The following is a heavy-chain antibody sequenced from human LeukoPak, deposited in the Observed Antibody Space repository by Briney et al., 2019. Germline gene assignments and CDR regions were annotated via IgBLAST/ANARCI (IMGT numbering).Heavy chain of an antibody. CDR2: ISSSGSTI. V-gene: IGHV3-48*04. CDR1: GFTFSSYS. Sequence: PGGSLRLSCAASGFTFSSYSMNWVRQAPGEGLEWVSYISSSGSTIYYADSVKGRFTISRDNAKNSLYLQMNSLRAEDTAVYYCASGQLWPYFDYWGQGTLVTVSS. J-gene: IGHJ4*02. CDR3: ASGQLWPYFDY. D-gene: IGHD5-18*01.